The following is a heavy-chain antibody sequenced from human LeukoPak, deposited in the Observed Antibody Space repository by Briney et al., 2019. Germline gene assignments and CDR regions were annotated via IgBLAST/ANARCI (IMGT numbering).Heavy chain of an antibody. D-gene: IGHD5-12*01. CDR3: AKSKGSGYSGYDSYYFDY. J-gene: IGHJ4*02. V-gene: IGHV6-1*01. CDR1: GDTVSNKRSA. Sequence: SQTLSLTCAISGDTVSNKRSAWNWIRQSPSRGLEWLGRTYYRSKWYNDYAVAVKSRITINPDTSKNQFSLQLNPVSPEDTAVYYCAKSKGSGYSGYDSYYFDYWGQGTLVTVSS. CDR2: TYYRSKWYN.